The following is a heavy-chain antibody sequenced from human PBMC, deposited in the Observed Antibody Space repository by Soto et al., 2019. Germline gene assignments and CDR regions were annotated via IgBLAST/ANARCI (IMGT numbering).Heavy chain of an antibody. J-gene: IGHJ4*02. CDR3: AKGDLLWDPFDF. CDR1: GLAFSNYP. Sequence: EAQLLESGGGLVQPGGSLRLSCAAPGLAFSNYPMTWVRQAPGKGLEWVSIITASGYSAYYGGAVKGRFTTSRDNSRSTLYLQMNGLRADDTAVYYCAKGDLLWDPFDFWGQGTLVTVSS. D-gene: IGHD3-16*01. V-gene: IGHV3-23*01. CDR2: ITASGYSA.